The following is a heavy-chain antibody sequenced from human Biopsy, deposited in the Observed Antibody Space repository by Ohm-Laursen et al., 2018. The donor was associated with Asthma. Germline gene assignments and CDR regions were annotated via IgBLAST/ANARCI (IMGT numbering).Heavy chain of an antibody. CDR3: ARGDSSNWSHYYFDY. CDR1: GFAVSRDH. Sequence: SLRLSCTASGFAVSRDHMFWVRQAPGKGLEWVSVIYNGGTSHTADSVRGRFTISRDYSKNTLYLQMHSLRAEDTAVYYCARGDSSNWSHYYFDYWGQGTLVTVSS. D-gene: IGHD3-22*01. CDR2: IYNGGTS. J-gene: IGHJ4*02. V-gene: IGHV3-53*01.